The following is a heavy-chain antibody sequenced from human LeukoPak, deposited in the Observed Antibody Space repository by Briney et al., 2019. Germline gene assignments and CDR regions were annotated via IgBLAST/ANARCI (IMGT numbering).Heavy chain of an antibody. CDR3: ARTVIGYCSGGSCYPYYYYYGMDV. V-gene: IGHV4-34*01. CDR2: INHSGST. D-gene: IGHD2-15*01. Sequence: PSETLSLTCAVYGGSFSGYYWSWIRQPPGKGLEWIGEINHSGSTNYNPSLKSRVTISVDTSKNQFSLKLSSVTAADTAVYYCARTVIGYCSGGSCYPYYYYYGMDVWGQGTTVTVSS. J-gene: IGHJ6*02. CDR1: GGSFSGYY.